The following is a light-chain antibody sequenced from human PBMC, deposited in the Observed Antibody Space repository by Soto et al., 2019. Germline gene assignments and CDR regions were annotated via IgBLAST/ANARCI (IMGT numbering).Light chain of an antibody. V-gene: IGKV4-1*01. CDR3: QQYYSTPLS. J-gene: IGKJ4*01. Sequence: DIVMTQSPDSLAVSLGERATINCKSSQSVLYSSNNKNYLAWYQQKPGQPPKLRIYWASTRESGVPDRFSSSGSGTDFTLTISSLQAEDVAVYYCQQYYSTPLSFGGGTKVEIK. CDR1: QSVLYSSNNKNY. CDR2: WAS.